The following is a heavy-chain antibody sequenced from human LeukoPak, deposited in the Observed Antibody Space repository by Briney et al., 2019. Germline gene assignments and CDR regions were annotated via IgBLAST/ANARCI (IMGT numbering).Heavy chain of an antibody. V-gene: IGHV4-59*08. D-gene: IGHD4-23*01. J-gene: IGHJ4*02. Sequence: SETLSLTCTVSGGSISTFYWSWIRQPPGKGLEWLGYIYYSGSTNYNPSLKSRVTISVDTSKSQFSLKLTSVTAADTAVYYCATLTTVVTAYYFDYWGQGTLVTVSS. CDR1: GGSISTFY. CDR3: ATLTTVVTAYYFDY. CDR2: IYYSGST.